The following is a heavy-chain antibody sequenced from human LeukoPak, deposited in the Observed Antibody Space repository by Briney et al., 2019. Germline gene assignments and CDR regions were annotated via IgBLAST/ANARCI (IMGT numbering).Heavy chain of an antibody. CDR1: GGSISSSSNY. J-gene: IGHJ3*02. Sequence: PSETLSLTCTVSGGSISSSSNYWGWIRQPAGKGLEWIGRIYTSGSTNYNPSLKSRVTMSVDTSKNQFSLKLSSVTAADTAVYYCARVGRWLQFWDDAFDIWGQGTMVTVSS. CDR2: IYTSGST. D-gene: IGHD5-24*01. V-gene: IGHV4-61*02. CDR3: ARVGRWLQFWDDAFDI.